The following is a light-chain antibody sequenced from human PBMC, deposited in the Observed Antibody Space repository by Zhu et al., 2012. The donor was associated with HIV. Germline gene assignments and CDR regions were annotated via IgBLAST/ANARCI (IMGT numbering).Light chain of an antibody. CDR2: GAS. J-gene: IGKJ4*01. CDR1: QTVSRNY. CDR3: QQYGRAPLT. Sequence: EIVLTQSPGTLSLSPGERATLSCRASQTVSRNYLAWYQQKPGQAPRLLIYGASRRVTGIPDRFSGSGSGTDFTLTISRLEPEDFAVYYCQQYGRAPLTFGEGTKVEIK. V-gene: IGKV3-20*01.